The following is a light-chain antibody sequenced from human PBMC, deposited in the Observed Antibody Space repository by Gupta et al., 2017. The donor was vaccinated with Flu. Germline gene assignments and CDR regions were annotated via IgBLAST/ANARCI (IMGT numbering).Light chain of an antibody. V-gene: IGKV1D-8*01. CDR2: AAS. CDR1: QGISSY. Sequence: VICMTKSPSLLSASTGDRVTISCRVSQGISSYLAWYQQKPGKAPDLLIYAASTLKSGVPSRFSGSGCGTDFTLPISCLQSEEFAIYYCQQEDSFPWTFGQGTKVEIK. CDR3: QQEDSFPWT. J-gene: IGKJ1*01.